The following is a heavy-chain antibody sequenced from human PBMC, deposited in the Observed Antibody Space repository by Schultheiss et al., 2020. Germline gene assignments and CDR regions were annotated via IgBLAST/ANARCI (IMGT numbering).Heavy chain of an antibody. J-gene: IGHJ6*03. CDR3: ARGPHCSGGSCYPYYYYMDV. V-gene: IGHV3-9*01. D-gene: IGHD2-15*01. CDR2: ISWNSGSI. Sequence: GGSLRLSCAASGFTFDDYAMHWVRQAPGKGLEWVSGISWNSGSIGYADSVKGRFTISRDNAKNSLYLQMNSLRAEDTAVYYCARGPHCSGGSCYPYYYYMDVWGKGTTVTVAS. CDR1: GFTFDDYA.